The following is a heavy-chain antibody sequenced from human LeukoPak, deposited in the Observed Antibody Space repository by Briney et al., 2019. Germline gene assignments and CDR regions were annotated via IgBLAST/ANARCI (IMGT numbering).Heavy chain of an antibody. D-gene: IGHD5-18*01. CDR2: IYYSGST. J-gene: IGHJ4*02. V-gene: IGHV4-59*08. CDR3: ARHYGAMVDY. CDR1: GGSISSYY. Sequence: PSETLSLTCTVSGGSISSYYWSWIRQPPGKGLEWIGYIYYSGSTNYNPSRKSRVTISVDTSKNQFSLKLSSVTAADTAVYYCARHYGAMVDYWGQGTLVTVSS.